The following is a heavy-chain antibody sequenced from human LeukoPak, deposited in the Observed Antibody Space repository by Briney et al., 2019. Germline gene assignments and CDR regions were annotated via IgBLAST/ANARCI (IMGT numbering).Heavy chain of an antibody. Sequence: PSETLSLTCTVSGYSISSGYYWGWIRQPPGKGLEWIGSIYHSGSTYYNPSLKSRVTISVDTSKNQFSLKLSSVTAADTAVYYCARSYYYGSGSYYNPFDYWGQGTLVTVSS. CDR3: ARSYYYGSGSYYNPFDY. V-gene: IGHV4-38-2*02. CDR2: IYHSGST. D-gene: IGHD3-10*01. J-gene: IGHJ4*02. CDR1: GYSISSGYY.